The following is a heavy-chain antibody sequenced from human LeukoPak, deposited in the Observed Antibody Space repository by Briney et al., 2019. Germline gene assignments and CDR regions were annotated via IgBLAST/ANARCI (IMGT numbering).Heavy chain of an antibody. CDR3: ARHGILWFGELSHFDF. V-gene: IGHV4-59*08. J-gene: IGHJ4*02. CDR1: GASISSYY. D-gene: IGHD3-10*01. Sequence: SETLSLTCTVSGASISSYYWSWIRQPPGKGLEYIGYIYYSGSTNYNPSLKSRATISLDTSRNQFSLKLTSVTAADTAVYYCARHGILWFGELSHFDFWGQGTLVTVSS. CDR2: IYYSGST.